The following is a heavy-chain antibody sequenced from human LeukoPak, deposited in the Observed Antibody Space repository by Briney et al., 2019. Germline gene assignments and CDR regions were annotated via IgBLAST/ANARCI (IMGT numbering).Heavy chain of an antibody. Sequence: ASVKVSCMPSGYTFTSYGISWVRQAPGQGLEWMGWISTYNGNTNYAQKLQGRVTMTTDTSTSTAYLELRSLRSDDTAMYYCARGVMITFGGVIPDGYFDYWGQGTLVTVSS. V-gene: IGHV1-18*01. CDR2: ISTYNGNT. CDR3: ARGVMITFGGVIPDGYFDY. D-gene: IGHD3-16*02. J-gene: IGHJ4*02. CDR1: GYTFTSYG.